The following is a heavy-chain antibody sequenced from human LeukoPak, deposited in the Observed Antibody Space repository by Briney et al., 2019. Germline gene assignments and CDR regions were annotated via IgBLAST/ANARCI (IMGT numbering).Heavy chain of an antibody. CDR2: IGASGGSI. D-gene: IGHD3-10*01. V-gene: IGHV3-23*01. CDR1: GFTFSTFP. Sequence: PGGSLRLSCAATGFTFSTFPMSWVRQAPGKGLEWVSGIGASGGSIYYADSVKGRFTISRDNSKNTLYLQMNSLRAEDTAIYYCAKVYGSRGYWGQGTLVTVSS. CDR3: AKVYGSRGY. J-gene: IGHJ4*02.